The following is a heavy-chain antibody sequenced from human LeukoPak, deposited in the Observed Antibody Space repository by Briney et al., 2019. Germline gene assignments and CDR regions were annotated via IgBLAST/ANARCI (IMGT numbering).Heavy chain of an antibody. CDR3: AREVLSQQAAYFDY. D-gene: IGHD6-13*01. CDR1: GFTFSSCW. Sequence: GGSLRLSCAASGFTFSSCWMHWVRQAPGKGLVWVSRINSDGSSTSYADSVKGRFTISRDNAKNTLYLQMNSLRAKDTAVYYCAREVLSQQAAYFDYWGQGTLVTVSS. CDR2: INSDGSST. V-gene: IGHV3-74*01. J-gene: IGHJ4*02.